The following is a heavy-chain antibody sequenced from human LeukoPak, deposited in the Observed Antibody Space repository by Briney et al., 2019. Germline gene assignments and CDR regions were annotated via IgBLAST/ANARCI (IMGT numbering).Heavy chain of an antibody. Sequence: GASLKVSCKASGYTFTSYYMHWVRQAPGQGLEWMGIINPSGGSTSYAQKFQGRVTMTRDTSTSTVYMELSSLRSEDTAVYYCARGSLFSHAGGYRDNWFDPWGQGTLVTVPS. CDR1: GYTFTSYY. CDR2: INPSGGST. J-gene: IGHJ5*02. D-gene: IGHD3-16*02. V-gene: IGHV1-46*01. CDR3: ARGSLFSHAGGYRDNWFDP.